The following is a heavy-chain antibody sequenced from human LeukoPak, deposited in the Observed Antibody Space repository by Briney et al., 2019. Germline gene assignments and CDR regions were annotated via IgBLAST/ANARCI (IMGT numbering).Heavy chain of an antibody. CDR1: GLTFSSYW. CDR2: IKQDGSEK. Sequence: GGSLRLSCAASGLTFSSYWMSWVRQAPGKGLEWVANIKQDGSEKYYVDSVKGRFTISRDNAKNSLYLQMNSLRAEDTAVYYCARDKTQGWFWHNWFDPWGQGTLVTVSS. CDR3: ARDKTQGWFWHNWFDP. D-gene: IGHD2-15*01. J-gene: IGHJ5*02. V-gene: IGHV3-7*01.